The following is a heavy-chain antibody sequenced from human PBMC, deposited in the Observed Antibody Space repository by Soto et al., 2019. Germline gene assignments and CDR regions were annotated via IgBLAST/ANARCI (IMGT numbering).Heavy chain of an antibody. J-gene: IGHJ4*02. Sequence: GXSVKVSCKASGYTFTRYDINWGRQATGQGLEWXGWMNXNSGNKGYEQXXQGRVNMXXNTYISTAYMELSRLRSEDTAVYYCARGLAQDYWGQGTLVTVSS. CDR1: GYTFTRYD. CDR3: ARGLAQDY. D-gene: IGHD5-12*01. V-gene: IGHV1-8*01. CDR2: MNXNSGNK.